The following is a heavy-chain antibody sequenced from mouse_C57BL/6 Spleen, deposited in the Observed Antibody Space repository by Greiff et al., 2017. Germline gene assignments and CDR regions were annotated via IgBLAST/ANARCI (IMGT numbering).Heavy chain of an antibody. CDR1: GYAFSSSW. CDR3: ARSGDSNTRGGYFDV. CDR2: ISPGDGDH. V-gene: IGHV1-82*01. J-gene: IGHJ1*03. Sequence: VQLQHSGPELVKPGASVKISCKASGYAFSSSWMNWVKQRPGKGLEWIGRISPGDGDHNYNGKFKGKATLTANKSSSTAYMQLSSLTSEDSAVYFCARSGDSNTRGGYFDVWGTGTTVTVSS. D-gene: IGHD2-5*01.